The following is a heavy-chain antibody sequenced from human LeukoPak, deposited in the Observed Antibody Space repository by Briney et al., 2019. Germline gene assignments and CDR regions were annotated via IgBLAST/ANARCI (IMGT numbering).Heavy chain of an antibody. J-gene: IGHJ4*02. V-gene: IGHV3-7*01. CDR1: GFTFSSYW. CDR2: IKQDGSEK. CDR3: ARDGYYDFWSGYKPRSFDY. Sequence: GGSLRLSCAASGFTFSSYWMSWVRQAPGKGLEWVANIKQDGSEKYYVDSVKGRFTISRDNAKNSLYLQMNSLRAEDTAVYYCARDGYYDFWSGYKPRSFDYWGQGTLVTVSS. D-gene: IGHD3-3*01.